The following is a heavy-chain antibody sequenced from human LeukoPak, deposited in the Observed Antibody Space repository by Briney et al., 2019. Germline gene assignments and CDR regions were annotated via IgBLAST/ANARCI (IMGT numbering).Heavy chain of an antibody. Sequence: GGSLRLSCAASGFTFRSYWMTWVRQAPGKGLEWVANIKQDGGEKYYVDSVKGRFSISRDNVKNSLYLQMSSLRAEDTAVYYCAGALFIAAHFDFWGQGTLVTVSS. CDR2: IKQDGGEK. D-gene: IGHD6-6*01. V-gene: IGHV3-7*05. J-gene: IGHJ4*02. CDR1: GFTFRSYW. CDR3: AGALFIAAHFDF.